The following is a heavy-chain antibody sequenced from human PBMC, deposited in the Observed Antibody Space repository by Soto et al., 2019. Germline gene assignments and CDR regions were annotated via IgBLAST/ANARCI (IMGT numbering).Heavy chain of an antibody. V-gene: IGHV3-23*01. CDR1: GFTFSSYA. J-gene: IGHJ6*02. CDR2: ISGSGGST. CDR3: ADLVVVTANYGMDV. D-gene: IGHD2-21*02. Sequence: GGSLRLSCAASGFTFSSYAMSWVRQAPGKGLEWVSAISGSGGSTYYADSVKGRFTISRDNSKNTLYLQMNSLRAEDTAVYYCADLVVVTANYGMDVWGQGTTVTVS.